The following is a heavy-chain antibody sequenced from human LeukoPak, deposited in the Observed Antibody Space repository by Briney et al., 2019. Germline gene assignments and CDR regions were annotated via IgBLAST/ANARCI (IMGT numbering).Heavy chain of an antibody. J-gene: IGHJ4*02. Sequence: ASVKVSCKASGYTFTSYGISWVRQAPGQGLEWMGIINPSGGSTSYAQKFQGRVTMTRDTSTSTVYMELNSLRSEDTAVYYCARRVGATFDYWGQGTLVTVSS. V-gene: IGHV1-46*01. D-gene: IGHD1-26*01. CDR2: INPSGGST. CDR1: GYTFTSYG. CDR3: ARRVGATFDY.